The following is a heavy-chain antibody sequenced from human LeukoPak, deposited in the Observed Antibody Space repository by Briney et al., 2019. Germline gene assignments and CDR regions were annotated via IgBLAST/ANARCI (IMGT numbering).Heavy chain of an antibody. J-gene: IGHJ4*02. CDR1: GFTFSSYS. Sequence: PGGSLRLSCAASGFTFSSYSMNWVRQAPGKGLEWVSSISSSSSYIYYADSVKGRFTISRDNAKNSLYLQMNSLRAEDTAVYYCAKCRGYYGSGTYFDYWGQGTLVTVSS. V-gene: IGHV3-21*04. CDR2: ISSSSSYI. CDR3: AKCRGYYGSGTYFDY. D-gene: IGHD3-10*01.